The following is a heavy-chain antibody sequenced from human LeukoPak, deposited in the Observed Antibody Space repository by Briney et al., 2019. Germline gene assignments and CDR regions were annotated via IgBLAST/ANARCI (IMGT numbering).Heavy chain of an antibody. V-gene: IGHV3-30-3*01. CDR2: ISYDGSNK. CDR1: GFTFSSYA. CDR3: ARDGGGTYYYDSSGYSSTSNFDY. J-gene: IGHJ4*02. Sequence: PGRSLRLSCAASGFTFSSYAMHWVRQAPGKGLEWVAVISYDGSNKYYADSVKGRFTISRDNSKNTLYLQMNSLRAEDTAVYYCARDGGGTYYYDSSGYSSTSNFDYWGQGTLVTVSS. D-gene: IGHD3-22*01.